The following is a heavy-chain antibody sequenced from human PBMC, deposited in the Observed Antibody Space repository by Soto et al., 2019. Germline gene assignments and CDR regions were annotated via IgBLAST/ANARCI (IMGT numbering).Heavy chain of an antibody. D-gene: IGHD2-2*01. V-gene: IGHV3-74*01. J-gene: IGHJ5*02. CDR2: INSDASHT. Sequence: EVQLVESGGGLVQPGGSLRLSCAASGFTFSTDWMHWIRQVPGKGLEWVSRINSDASHTYYADSVKGLFTISRDNAKNAPHLEMNSPRAAGTAVYYCLRDGHCITTSCYGNWCDPWGQGTVVTVSS. CDR3: LRDGHCITTSCYGNWCDP. CDR1: GFTFSTDW.